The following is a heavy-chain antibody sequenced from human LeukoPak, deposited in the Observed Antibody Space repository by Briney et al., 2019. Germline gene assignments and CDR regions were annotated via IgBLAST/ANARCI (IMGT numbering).Heavy chain of an antibody. D-gene: IGHD3-22*01. CDR1: GFTFSSYG. CDR2: IFYDGSIK. V-gene: IGHV3-30*18. CDR3: AKGGDYDSRGQNRFDP. Sequence: GGSLRLSCAASGFTFSSYGMHWVRQAPGKGLEWVAVIFYDGSIKYYADSVKGRFTISRDNSKNTLYLQMNSLRAEDTAVYYCAKGGDYDSRGQNRFDPWGQATLVTVPS. J-gene: IGHJ5*02.